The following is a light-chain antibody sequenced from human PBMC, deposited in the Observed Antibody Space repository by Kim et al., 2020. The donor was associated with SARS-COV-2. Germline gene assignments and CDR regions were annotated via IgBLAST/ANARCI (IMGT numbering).Light chain of an antibody. Sequence: EIVLTQSPATLSLSPGERATLSCRASQGVGSYLAWYQQRPGQAPRLLIYDASNRATGIPARFSGSGSGTDFTLTINSLEPEDFAVYYCQQRANWPTVTFGGGTKVEI. CDR2: DAS. CDR1: QGVGSY. V-gene: IGKV3-11*01. J-gene: IGKJ4*01. CDR3: QQRANWPTVT.